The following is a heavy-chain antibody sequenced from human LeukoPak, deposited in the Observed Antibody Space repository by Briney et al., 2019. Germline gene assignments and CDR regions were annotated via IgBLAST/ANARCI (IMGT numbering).Heavy chain of an antibody. J-gene: IGHJ4*02. Sequence: SETLSLTCTVSGGSISSSSYYWGWIRQPPGKGLEWIGSIYYSGSTYYNPSLKSRVTISVDTSKDQFSLKLSSVTAADTAVYYCARYSGSYYASDYWGQGTLVTVSS. CDR1: GGSISSSSYY. V-gene: IGHV4-39*01. D-gene: IGHD1-26*01. CDR2: IYYSGST. CDR3: ARYSGSYYASDY.